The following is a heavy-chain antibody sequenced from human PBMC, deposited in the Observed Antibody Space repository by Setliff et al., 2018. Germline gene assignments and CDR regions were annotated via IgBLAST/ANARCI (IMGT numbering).Heavy chain of an antibody. J-gene: IGHJ6*03. CDR2: TIPLFGTT. CDR3: ARAGRNNYDSSGYYYDLYYYNYMDV. Sequence: ASVKVSCKASGGTFSNYGVSWVRQAPGQGLEWMGGTIPLFGTTDYAQKFHGRVTIITDESTSTAYMELRSLRSDDTAVYYCARAGRNNYDSSGYYYDLYYYNYMDVWGKGTTVTVSS. D-gene: IGHD3-22*01. CDR1: GGTFSNYG. V-gene: IGHV1-69*05.